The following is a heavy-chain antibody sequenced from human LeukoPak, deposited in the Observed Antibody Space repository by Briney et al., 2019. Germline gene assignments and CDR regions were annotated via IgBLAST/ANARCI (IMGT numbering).Heavy chain of an antibody. Sequence: SVKVSCKASGGTFSSYAISWVRQAPGQGLEWMGGIIPIFGTANYAQKFQGRVTITADESTSTAYMELSSLRSEDTAVYYCARDRAYYDFWSGYYALDYWGQGTLVTVYS. CDR3: ARDRAYYDFWSGYYALDY. CDR2: IIPIFGTA. D-gene: IGHD3-3*01. V-gene: IGHV1-69*13. CDR1: GGTFSSYA. J-gene: IGHJ4*02.